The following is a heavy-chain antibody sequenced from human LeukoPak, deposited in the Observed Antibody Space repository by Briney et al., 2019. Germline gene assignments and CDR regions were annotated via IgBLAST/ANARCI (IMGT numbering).Heavy chain of an antibody. D-gene: IGHD6-13*01. CDR2: IRSKANSYAT. V-gene: IGHV3-73*01. Sequence: GGSLRLSCAASGVTFSGSAMHWGRQAPGKGREGFGRIRSKANSYATAYAASVKGRFTISRDDSKNTAYLQMNSLTPEDTAVYYCPRQITQQLSPYGTDYWGQGTLVTVSS. CDR3: PRQITQQLSPYGTDY. J-gene: IGHJ4*02. CDR1: GVTFSGSA.